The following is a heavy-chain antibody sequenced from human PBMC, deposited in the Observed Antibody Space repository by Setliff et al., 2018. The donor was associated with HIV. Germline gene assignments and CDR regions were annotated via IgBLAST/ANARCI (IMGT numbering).Heavy chain of an antibody. CDR1: GGSITGYY. V-gene: IGHV4-59*12. Sequence: SETLSLTCTVSGGSITGYYWSWIRQPPGKGLEWIGRIYYSGNTRYNPSLKSRVTISLDTSKNQFSLNLSSVTAADTAVYYCAREEGGSSGYYYHYYYMDVWGKGTTVTVSS. CDR3: AREEGGSSGYYYHYYYMDV. CDR2: IYYSGNT. J-gene: IGHJ6*03. D-gene: IGHD3-22*01.